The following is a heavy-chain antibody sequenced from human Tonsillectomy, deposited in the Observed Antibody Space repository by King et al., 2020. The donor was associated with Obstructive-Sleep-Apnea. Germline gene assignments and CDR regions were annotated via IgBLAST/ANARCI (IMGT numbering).Heavy chain of an antibody. Sequence: QVTLKESGPTLVKPTQTLTLTCSFSGFSLSTSAVGVGWSRQAPGKALEWLALIYLDEDKQHSPSLKSRITITKDTSENQVVLTMTNMDPVDTATYYCAHRSSGGPSGFDYWGQGPLVTVSS. CDR1: GFSLSTSAVG. CDR3: AHRSSGGPSGFDY. J-gene: IGHJ4*02. V-gene: IGHV2-5*02. CDR2: IYLDEDK. D-gene: IGHD6-19*01.